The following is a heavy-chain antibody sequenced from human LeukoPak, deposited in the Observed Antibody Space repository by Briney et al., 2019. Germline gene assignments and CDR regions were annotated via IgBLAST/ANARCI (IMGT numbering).Heavy chain of an antibody. V-gene: IGHV1-2*02. CDR3: ARVGLDYYDSSGYYNAFDI. D-gene: IGHD3-22*01. Sequence: ASVKVSCKASGYTFTGYYMHWVRQAPGQGLEWMGWINPNSGGTNYAQKFQGRVTMTRDTSISTAYMELSRLRSDDTAVYYCARVGLDYYDSSGYYNAFDIWGQGTMVTVSS. J-gene: IGHJ3*02. CDR1: GYTFTGYY. CDR2: INPNSGGT.